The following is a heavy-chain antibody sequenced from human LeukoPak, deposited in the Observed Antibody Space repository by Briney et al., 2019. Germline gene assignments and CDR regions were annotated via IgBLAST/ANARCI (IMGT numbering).Heavy chain of an antibody. CDR2: INPNSGGT. Sequence: ASVKVSCKASGYTFTAYYMHWVRQAPGQGLEWMGWINPNSGGTNYAQKFQGWVTMTRDTSISTAYMELSRLRSDDTAVYYCARDGDGSGSYYKFDYWGQGTLVTVPS. D-gene: IGHD3-10*01. V-gene: IGHV1-2*04. J-gene: IGHJ4*02. CDR1: GYTFTAYY. CDR3: ARDGDGSGSYYKFDY.